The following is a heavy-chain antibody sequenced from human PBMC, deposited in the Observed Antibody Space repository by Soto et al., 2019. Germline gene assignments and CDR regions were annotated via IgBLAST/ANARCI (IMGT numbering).Heavy chain of an antibody. CDR2: ISGGGEST. CDR3: ANPYCSTPNCYMIYFDC. V-gene: IGHV3-23*01. Sequence: PGGSLRLSCAASGFTFNSYAMSWVRQAPGKGLEWVSVISGGGESTYYTDSVKGRFTISRDNSKNTLYLQMNSVRVEDAAVYYCANPYCSTPNCYMIYFDCWGQGTLVTVSS. J-gene: IGHJ4*02. CDR1: GFTFNSYA. D-gene: IGHD2-2*02.